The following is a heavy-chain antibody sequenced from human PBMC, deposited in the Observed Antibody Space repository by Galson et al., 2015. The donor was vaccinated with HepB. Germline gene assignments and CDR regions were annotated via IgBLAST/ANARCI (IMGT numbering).Heavy chain of an antibody. CDR1: GYKFTSYY. CDR3: ARGVLLWDGPDY. Sequence: SVKVSCKASGYKFTSYYMHWVRQAPGQGLEWIGIINPSGGSTDYAQKFRGRLTMTRDTSTSTVFMELSSLTSEDTAVYHCARGVLLWDGPDYWGQGTLVTVSS. CDR2: INPSGGST. J-gene: IGHJ4*02. V-gene: IGHV1-46*01. D-gene: IGHD3-10*01.